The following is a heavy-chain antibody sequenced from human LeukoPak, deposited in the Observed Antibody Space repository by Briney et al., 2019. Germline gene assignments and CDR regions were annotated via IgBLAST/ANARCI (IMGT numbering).Heavy chain of an antibody. CDR1: GFTFSSYE. CDR2: ISSSGSTI. Sequence: GSLRLSCTASGFTFSSYEMNWVRQAPGKGLEWVSYISSSGSTIYYADPVKGRFTISRDNAKNSLYLQMNSLRAEDTAVYYCARDRRHFITISEIDYWGQGTLVTVSS. CDR3: ARDRRHFITISEIDY. J-gene: IGHJ4*02. V-gene: IGHV3-48*03. D-gene: IGHD3-9*01.